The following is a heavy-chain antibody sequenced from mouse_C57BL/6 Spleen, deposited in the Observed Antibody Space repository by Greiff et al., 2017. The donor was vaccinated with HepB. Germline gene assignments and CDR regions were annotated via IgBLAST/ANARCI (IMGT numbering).Heavy chain of an antibody. D-gene: IGHD1-1*01. V-gene: IGHV5-12*01. CDR1: GFTFSDYY. CDR2: ISNGGGST. CDR3: ARHYYGSSYYFDY. Sequence: DVQLVESGGGLVQPGGSLKLSCAASGFTFSDYYMYWVRQTPEKRLEWVAYISNGGGSTYYPDTVKGRFTISRDNAKNTLYLQMSRLKSEDTAMYYCARHYYGSSYYFDYWGQGTTLTVSS. J-gene: IGHJ2*01.